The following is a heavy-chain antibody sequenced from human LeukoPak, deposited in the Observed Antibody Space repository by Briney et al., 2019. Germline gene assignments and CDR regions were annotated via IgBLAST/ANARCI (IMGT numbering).Heavy chain of an antibody. CDR1: GGSISSSNFY. D-gene: IGHD5-18*01. CDR2: IYYSGST. V-gene: IGHV4-39*07. Sequence: PSETLSLTCTVSGGSISSSNFYWGWIRQPPGKGLEWIGSIYYSGSTYYNPSLKSRVTISVDTSKNQFSLKLSSVTAADTAVYYCAREGGVSGYSLENWFDPWGQGTLVTVSS. CDR3: AREGGVSGYSLENWFDP. J-gene: IGHJ5*02.